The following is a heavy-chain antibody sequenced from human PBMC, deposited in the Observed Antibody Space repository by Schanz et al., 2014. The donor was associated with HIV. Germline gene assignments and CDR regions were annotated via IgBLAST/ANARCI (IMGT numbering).Heavy chain of an antibody. J-gene: IGHJ4*02. CDR2: ISWNNLNL. D-gene: IGHD6-6*01. Sequence: EVQLVESGGGLVQPGRSLRLSCAASGFTFDEYPMHWVRQAPGKGLGWVSGISWNNLNLAYADSVKGRFTISRDNAKNSLYLQMTSLRAEDTALYYCTTQLHSTSEPEGSSPSLDYWGQGTLVTVSS. V-gene: IGHV3-9*01. CDR1: GFTFDEYP. CDR3: TTQLHSTSEPEGSSPSLDY.